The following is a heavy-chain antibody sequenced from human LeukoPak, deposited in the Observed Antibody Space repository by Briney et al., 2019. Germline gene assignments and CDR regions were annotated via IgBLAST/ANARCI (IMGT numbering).Heavy chain of an antibody. CDR2: ISSSSSYI. Sequence: PGGSLRLSCVVSGFTFSSYSMSWVRQAPGKGLEWVSSISSSSSYIYYADLVKGRFTISRDNAKNSLYLQMNSLRAEDTAVYYCARDPPLLWFGESPFGGGMDVWGQGTTVTVSS. J-gene: IGHJ6*02. D-gene: IGHD3-10*01. CDR1: GFTFSSYS. V-gene: IGHV3-21*01. CDR3: ARDPPLLWFGESPFGGGMDV.